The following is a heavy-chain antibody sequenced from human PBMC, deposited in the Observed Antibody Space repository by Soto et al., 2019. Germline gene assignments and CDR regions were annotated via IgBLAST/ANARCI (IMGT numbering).Heavy chain of an antibody. J-gene: IGHJ4*02. CDR3: ASGGHLVSSVFDY. D-gene: IGHD6-6*01. CDR2: IYPGDSDT. CDR1: AYSFTSHW. V-gene: IGHV5-51*01. Sequence: GESLKISCKGSAYSFTSHWIGWVRQMPGKGLAWMGTIYPGDSDTRYSPSFQGQVTISADKSISTAYLQWSSLKASDTAMYYCASGGHLVSSVFDYWGQGTLVTVSS.